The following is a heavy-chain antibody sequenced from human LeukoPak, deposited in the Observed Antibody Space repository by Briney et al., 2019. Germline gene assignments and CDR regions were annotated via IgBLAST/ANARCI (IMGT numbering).Heavy chain of an antibody. V-gene: IGHV3-48*01. CDR1: GFTFSSYS. D-gene: IGHD3-10*01. CDR3: AKAANYYGSGSYYNHFDY. Sequence: GGSLRLSCAASGFTFSSYSMNWVRQAPGKGLEWVSYISSSSSTIYYADSVKGRFTISRDNSKNTLFLQMSSLRAEDTAVYYCAKAANYYGSGSYYNHFDYWGQGTLVTVSS. CDR2: ISSSSSTI. J-gene: IGHJ4*02.